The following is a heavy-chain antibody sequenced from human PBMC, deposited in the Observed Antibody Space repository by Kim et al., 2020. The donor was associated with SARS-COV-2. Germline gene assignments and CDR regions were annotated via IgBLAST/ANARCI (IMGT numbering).Heavy chain of an antibody. CDR1: GYTFTTNH. CDR2: ISVYNGNT. CDR3: ARVGVRPTYFDY. J-gene: IGHJ4*02. Sequence: ASVKVSCKASGYTFTTNHINWVRQAPGQGLEWMGWISVYNGNTNYAQKFQGRVTMTTDTSTNTAYMELRSLTSDDTAVYYCARVGVRPTYFDYWGQGTLVTVPS. V-gene: IGHV1-18*04. D-gene: IGHD3-3*01.